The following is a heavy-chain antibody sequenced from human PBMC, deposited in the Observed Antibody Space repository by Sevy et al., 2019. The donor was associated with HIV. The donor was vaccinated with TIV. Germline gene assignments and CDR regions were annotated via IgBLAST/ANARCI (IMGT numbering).Heavy chain of an antibody. CDR1: GFTFSDYY. CDR3: ARARYSSTWYIEGY. D-gene: IGHD6-13*01. CDR2: ISSSGSTI. J-gene: IGHJ4*02. V-gene: IGHV3-11*01. Sequence: GGSLRLSCAASGFTFSDYYMSWIRQAPGKGLEWVSYISSSGSTIYYASSVKGRFTMSRDNAKNSLYLQMNSLKAEDTAVYYCARARYSSTWYIEGYWGQGTLVTVSS.